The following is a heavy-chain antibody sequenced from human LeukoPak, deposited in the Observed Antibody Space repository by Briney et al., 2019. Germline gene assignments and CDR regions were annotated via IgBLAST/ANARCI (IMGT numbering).Heavy chain of an antibody. V-gene: IGHV1-69*05. CDR3: ARDVIISHSGSYYGLDY. D-gene: IGHD1-26*01. J-gene: IGHJ4*02. CDR1: GGTFSSYA. Sequence: RASVKVSCKASGGTFSSYAISWVRQAPGQGLEWMGRIIPIFGTANYAQKFQGRVTITTDESTSTAYMELSSLRSEDTAVYYCARDVIISHSGSYYGLDYWGQGTLVTVSS. CDR2: IIPIFGTA.